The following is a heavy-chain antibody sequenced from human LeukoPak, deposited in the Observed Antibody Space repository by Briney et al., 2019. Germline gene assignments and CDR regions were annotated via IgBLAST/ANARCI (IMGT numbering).Heavy chain of an antibody. D-gene: IGHD2-2*01. Sequence: ASVKVSCKASGYTFISYGISWVRQAPGQGLEWMGWTSGDNVNTYYAQKFLGRVTMTTDTSTTTAYMELRGLRSDDTAVYYCARTYCSSTSCFGGYYGMDVWGQGTTVTVSS. J-gene: IGHJ6*02. CDR1: GYTFISYG. V-gene: IGHV1-18*01. CDR2: TSGDNVNT. CDR3: ARTYCSSTSCFGGYYGMDV.